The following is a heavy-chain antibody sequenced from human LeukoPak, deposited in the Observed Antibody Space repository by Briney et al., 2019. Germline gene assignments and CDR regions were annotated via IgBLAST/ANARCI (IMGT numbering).Heavy chain of an antibody. V-gene: IGHV3-7*01. Sequence: GGSLRLSCEASGFSMSVYWMSWVRQAPGKGLEWVGNIKQDGSERNYVDSVKGRFTISRDNAKKSLYLQTDSLRAEDAAVYYCARDWGAYYHFFDYWGQGTLVTVSS. CDR2: IKQDGSER. J-gene: IGHJ4*02. CDR3: ARDWGAYYHFFDY. D-gene: IGHD3-22*01. CDR1: GFSMSVYW.